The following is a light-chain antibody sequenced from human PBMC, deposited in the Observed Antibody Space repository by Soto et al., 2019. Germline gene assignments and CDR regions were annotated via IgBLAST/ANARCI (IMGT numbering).Light chain of an antibody. CDR2: TNS. J-gene: IGLJ1*01. CDR1: SSSIGSNS. Sequence: QSVLTQPPSASGTPGQRVTISCSGSSSSIGSNSVNWYQQLPRTAPKVLIYTNSQRPSGVPDRFSGSKSGTSASLAISGLKPEDEADYYCAAWDGSLNVYVFGTGTKLPS. V-gene: IGLV1-44*01. CDR3: AAWDGSLNVYV.